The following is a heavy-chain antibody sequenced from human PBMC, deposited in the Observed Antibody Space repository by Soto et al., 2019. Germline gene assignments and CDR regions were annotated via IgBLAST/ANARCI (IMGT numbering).Heavy chain of an antibody. CDR1: GGSFSGYY. Sequence: SETLSLTCAVYGGSFSGYYWSWIRQPPGKGLEWIGEINHSGSTNYNPSLKSRVTISVDTSKNQFSLKLSSVTAVDTAVYYCARGLGITMIVVADDAFDIWGQGTMVTVSS. CDR2: INHSGST. CDR3: ARGLGITMIVVADDAFDI. V-gene: IGHV4-34*01. J-gene: IGHJ3*02. D-gene: IGHD3-22*01.